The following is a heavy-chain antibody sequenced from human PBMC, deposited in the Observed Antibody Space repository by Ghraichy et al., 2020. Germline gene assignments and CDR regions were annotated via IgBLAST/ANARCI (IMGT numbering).Heavy chain of an antibody. CDR1: GFTFSSYA. D-gene: IGHD6-13*01. J-gene: IGHJ6*02. CDR3: AKGIAAGTSTVSYFYNGMDV. CDR2: ISGTGDSA. Sequence: GVLRLSCAASGFTFSSYAMSWVRQAPGKGLEWVSGISGTGDSAYYADSVKGRFTISRDNPKNTLYLQMNYLRADDTAAYYCAKGIAAGTSTVSYFYNGMDVWGQGTTVTVSS. V-gene: IGHV3-23*01.